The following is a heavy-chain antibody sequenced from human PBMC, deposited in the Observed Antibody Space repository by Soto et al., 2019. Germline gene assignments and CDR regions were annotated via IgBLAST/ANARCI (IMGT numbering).Heavy chain of an antibody. J-gene: IGHJ6*02. CDR1: GFTFSSYA. CDR2: ISYDGSNK. V-gene: IGHV3-30-3*01. CDR3: ARAGGYVGNIAVADTDFSLDYYYYGMDV. D-gene: IGHD6-19*01. Sequence: GGSLRLSCAASGFTFSSYAMHWVRQAPGKGLEWVAVISYDGSNKYYTDSVKGRFTISRDNSKNTLYLQMNSLRAEDTAVYYCARAGGYVGNIAVADTDFSLDYYYYGMDVWGQGTTVTVSS.